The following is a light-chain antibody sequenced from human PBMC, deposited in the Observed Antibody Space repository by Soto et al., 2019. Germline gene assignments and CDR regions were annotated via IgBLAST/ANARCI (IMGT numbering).Light chain of an antibody. V-gene: IGLV3-21*04. CDR1: NIGSKS. Sequence: SSELTQTPSVSVAPGKTARITCGGNNIGSKSVHWYQQKPGQAPVLVIYYDSDRPSGIPERFSGSNSGNTATLTISSVEAWDEADYYCQVWDSSSDHYVFGTGTKLTVL. J-gene: IGLJ1*01. CDR2: YDS. CDR3: QVWDSSSDHYV.